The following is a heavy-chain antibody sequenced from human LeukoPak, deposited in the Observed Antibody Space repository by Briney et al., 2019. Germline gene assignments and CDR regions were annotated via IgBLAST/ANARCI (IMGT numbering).Heavy chain of an antibody. CDR1: GSTFGSYA. D-gene: IGHD3-3*01. CDR3: ATSPYYDFWSGHNGAFDI. Sequence: GSSVKVSCKASGSTFGSYAISWVRQAPGQGREWMGGIIPIFSTASYAQKFQGRVTITADESTSPVYMELSSLRSEDTAVYYCATSPYYDFWSGHNGAFDIWGQGSMVIVSS. J-gene: IGHJ3*02. CDR2: IIPIFSTA. V-gene: IGHV1-69*01.